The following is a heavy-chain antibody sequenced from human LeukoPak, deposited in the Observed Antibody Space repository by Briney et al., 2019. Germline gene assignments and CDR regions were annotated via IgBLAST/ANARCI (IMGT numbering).Heavy chain of an antibody. CDR3: ARDWERFDY. CDR1: GFTFSSYG. V-gene: IGHV3-7*01. CDR2: IKQDGSEK. D-gene: IGHD1-1*01. Sequence: GGSLRLSCAASGFTFSSYGMHWVRQAPGKGLEWVANIKQDGSEKYYVDSVKGRFTISGDNAKNSLYLQMNSLRAEDTAVYYCARDWERFDYWGQGTLVTVSS. J-gene: IGHJ4*02.